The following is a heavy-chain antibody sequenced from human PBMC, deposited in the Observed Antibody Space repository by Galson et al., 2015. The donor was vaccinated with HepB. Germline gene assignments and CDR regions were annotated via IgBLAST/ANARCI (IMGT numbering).Heavy chain of an antibody. CDR2: ITSSSGYI. J-gene: IGHJ2*01. CDR1: GFTFSSYS. V-gene: IGHV3-21*01. CDR3: ARDGGTDWLFRYFDL. Sequence: LRLSCAASGFTFSSYSMNWVRQAPGKGLEWVSFITSSSGYIYYADSVKGRFTISRDNAKNSLYLQMNSLRAEDTAVYYCARDGGTDWLFRYFDLWGRGTLVTVSS. D-gene: IGHD3-16*01.